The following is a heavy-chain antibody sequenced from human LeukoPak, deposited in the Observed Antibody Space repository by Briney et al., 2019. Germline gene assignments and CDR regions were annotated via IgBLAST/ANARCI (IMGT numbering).Heavy chain of an antibody. J-gene: IGHJ3*02. CDR3: ARVRDCSSTSCYAYDAFDI. Sequence: GASVKVSCKASGYTFTGYYMHWVRQAPGQGLEWMGWINPNSGGTNYAQKFQGRVTMTRDTSISTAYMELSRLRFDDTAVYYCARVRDCSSTSCYAYDAFDIWGQGTMVTVSS. CDR1: GYTFTGYY. V-gene: IGHV1-2*02. D-gene: IGHD2-2*01. CDR2: INPNSGGT.